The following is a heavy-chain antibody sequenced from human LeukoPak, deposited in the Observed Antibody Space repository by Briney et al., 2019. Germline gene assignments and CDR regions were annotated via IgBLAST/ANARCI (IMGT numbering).Heavy chain of an antibody. Sequence: GGSLRLSCAASGSTFSSYSMNWVRQAPGKGLEWVSSISSSSSYIYYADSVKGRFTISRDNAKNSLYLQMNSLRAEDTAVYYCARARGNWNPDYWGQGALVTVSS. CDR3: ARARGNWNPDY. J-gene: IGHJ4*02. V-gene: IGHV3-21*01. D-gene: IGHD1-1*01. CDR2: ISSSSSYI. CDR1: GSTFSSYS.